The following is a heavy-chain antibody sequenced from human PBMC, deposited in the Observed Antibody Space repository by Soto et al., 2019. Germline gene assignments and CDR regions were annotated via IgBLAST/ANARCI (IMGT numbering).Heavy chain of an antibody. J-gene: IGHJ3*02. CDR2: INHSGST. CDR1: GGSFSGYY. V-gene: IGHV4-34*01. CDR3: AIVYSSSWYRAFDI. D-gene: IGHD6-13*01. Sequence: SETLSLTCAVYGGSFSGYYWSWIRQPPGKGLEWIGEINHSGSTNYNPSLKSRVTISVDTSKNQFSLKLSSVTAADTAVYYCAIVYSSSWYRAFDIWGQGTMVTVSS.